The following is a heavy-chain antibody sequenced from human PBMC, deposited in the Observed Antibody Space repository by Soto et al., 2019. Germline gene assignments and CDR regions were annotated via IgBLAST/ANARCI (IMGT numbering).Heavy chain of an antibody. V-gene: IGHV4-30-4*01. CDR3: ARGSYYYDSSGYSHY. CDR1: AGSISSGDYY. D-gene: IGHD3-22*01. Sequence: QVQLQESGPGLVKPSQTLSLTCTVSAGSISSGDYYWSWIRQPPGKGLEWIGYIDYSGSTYYNPSRKSRVTISVDTSKNLFSLKLSSVTAADTAVYYCARGSYYYDSSGYSHYWGQGTLVTVSS. J-gene: IGHJ4*02. CDR2: IDYSGST.